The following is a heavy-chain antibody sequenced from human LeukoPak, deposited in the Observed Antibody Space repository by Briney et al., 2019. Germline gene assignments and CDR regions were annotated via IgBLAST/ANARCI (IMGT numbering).Heavy chain of an antibody. D-gene: IGHD3-22*01. V-gene: IGHV4-4*08. CDR3: ARDGVFHDSDGYSFDY. J-gene: IGHJ4*02. Sequence: PSETLSLTCTESGGSISPYFWSWIRQPPGKGLEWIGHIYYSGSTSYNPSLKSRVTLFVDTSKNQFSLKLTSLTAADTAVYYCARDGVFHDSDGYSFDYWGQGTLVTVSS. CDR1: GGSISPYF. CDR2: IYYSGST.